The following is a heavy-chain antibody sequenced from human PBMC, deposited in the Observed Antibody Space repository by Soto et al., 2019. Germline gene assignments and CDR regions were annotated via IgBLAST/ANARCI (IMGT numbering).Heavy chain of an antibody. CDR3: ARIRRTFDLYGLDV. CDR1: GFTFSSYE. V-gene: IGHV3-48*03. Sequence: GGSLRLCCVASGFTFSSYEMMWVRQAPGKGLEWVSDIGKSGRSVYNADSVKGRFTISRDDARNTVLLQMNSLRVEDTAVYYCARIRRTFDLYGLDVWGQGTTVTVSS. J-gene: IGHJ6*02. CDR2: IGKSGRSV.